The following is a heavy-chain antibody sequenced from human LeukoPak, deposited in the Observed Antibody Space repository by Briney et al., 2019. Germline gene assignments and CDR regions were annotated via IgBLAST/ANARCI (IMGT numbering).Heavy chain of an antibody. CDR1: GFTFITYA. CDR3: AKQPVATPVHFDL. J-gene: IGHJ2*01. V-gene: IGHV3-23*01. Sequence: GGSLRLSCAASGFTFITYAMTWVSQAPGKGLEWVSSISNSGGSTYYADSVKGRFTISRDNSKNTLYLQMNSLRAEDTAVYYCAKQPVATPVHFDLWGRGTLVTVSS. D-gene: IGHD5-12*01. CDR2: ISNSGGST.